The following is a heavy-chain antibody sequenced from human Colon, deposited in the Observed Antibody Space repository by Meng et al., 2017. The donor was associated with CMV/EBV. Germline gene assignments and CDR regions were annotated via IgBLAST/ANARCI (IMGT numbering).Heavy chain of an antibody. V-gene: IGHV3-48*01. J-gene: IGHJ4*02. CDR3: ARGYGGNDY. D-gene: IGHD4-23*01. CDR1: GFTFNTFS. Sequence: GGSLRLSCATSGFTFNTFSMIWVRLAPGKGLELIAYITPDKRDMYYADSVRGRFTVSRDNSKNTLYLQMNSLRAEDTAVYYCARGYGGNDYWGQGALVTVSS. CDR2: ITPDKRDM.